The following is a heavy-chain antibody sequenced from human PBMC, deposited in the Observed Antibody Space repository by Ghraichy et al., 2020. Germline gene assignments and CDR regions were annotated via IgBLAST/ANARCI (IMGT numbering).Heavy chain of an antibody. Sequence: SPTLSLTCTVSGGSISSSNFYWGWIRQPPGKGLEWIGHIYYSGSTYYNPSLKSRVTISADTSKNQFSLKVRSVTAADTAVYYCARVPGTTVDYWGQGILVTVSS. V-gene: IGHV4-39*07. D-gene: IGHD1-7*01. J-gene: IGHJ4*02. CDR1: GGSISSSNFY. CDR3: ARVPGTTVDY. CDR2: IYYSGST.